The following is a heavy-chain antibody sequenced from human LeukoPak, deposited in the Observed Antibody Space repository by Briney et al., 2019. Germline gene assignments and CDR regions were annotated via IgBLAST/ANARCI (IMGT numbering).Heavy chain of an antibody. CDR1: GGSISSYY. D-gene: IGHD6-6*01. CDR2: IYTSGST. CDR3: ARGGSSSAYYYYYTDV. V-gene: IGHV4-4*07. J-gene: IGHJ6*03. Sequence: SETLSLTCTLSGGSISSYYGRWIRQPAGEGLEWIGRIYTSGSTNYTPSLKSRVTISVGTSKNQFSLKLSSVTAADTAVYYCARGGSSSAYYYYYTDVWGKGTTVTVSS.